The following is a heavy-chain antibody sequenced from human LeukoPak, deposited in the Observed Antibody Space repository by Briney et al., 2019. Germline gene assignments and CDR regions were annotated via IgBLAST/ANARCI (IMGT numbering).Heavy chain of an antibody. D-gene: IGHD3-10*01. V-gene: IGHV4-4*07. CDR3: AREGYYGSGSYPDY. CDR1: SGSISGYY. CDR2: IYTSGST. J-gene: IGHJ4*02. Sequence: SETLSLTCTVSSGSISGYYWSWIRQPAGKGLEWIGRIYTSGSTNYNPSLKSRVTMSVDTSKNQFSLKLTSVTAADTAVYYCAREGYYGSGSYPDYWGQGTLVTVSS.